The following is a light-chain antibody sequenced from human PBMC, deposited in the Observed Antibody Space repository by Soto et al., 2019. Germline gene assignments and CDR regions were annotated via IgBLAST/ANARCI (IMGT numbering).Light chain of an antibody. J-gene: IGLJ1*01. CDR2: EGS. CDR1: SSDVGSYNL. CDR3: CSYAGSSTFAYV. V-gene: IGLV2-23*03. Sequence: QSVLTQPASVSGSPGQSITISCTGTSSDVGSYNLVSWYQQHPGKAPKLMIYEGSTRPSGVSNRFSGSKSGNTASLTISGLQAEDEADYYCCSYAGSSTFAYVFGTGTKLTVL.